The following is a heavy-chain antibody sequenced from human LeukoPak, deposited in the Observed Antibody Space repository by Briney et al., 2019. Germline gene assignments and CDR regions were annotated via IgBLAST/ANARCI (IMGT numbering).Heavy chain of an antibody. D-gene: IGHD5-12*01. CDR1: GFTLTSSA. CDR2: IWHDGGRK. CDR3: ARDIGNSGFNLDY. V-gene: IGHV3-33*08. J-gene: IGHJ4*02. Sequence: GGSLRLSCAASGFTLTSSAMHWVRQAPGKGLEWVSVIWHDGGRKEYADSVRGRFTISRDNSNLYLQMNSLRAEDTAIYYCARDIGNSGFNLDYWGQGTPVTVSS.